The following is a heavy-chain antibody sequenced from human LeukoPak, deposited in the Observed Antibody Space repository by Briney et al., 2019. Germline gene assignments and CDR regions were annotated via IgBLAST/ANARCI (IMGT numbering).Heavy chain of an antibody. CDR2: I. J-gene: IGHJ4*02. Sequence: GGSLRLSCAASGFTFIDYDMHWVRQVIGKGLEWVSAIKGRFTISRENAERSLYLQMNSLRAEDTAVYYCARGGIQVSGIDEFDYWGQGTLVTVSS. V-gene: IGHV3-13*01. D-gene: IGHD6-19*01. CDR3: ARGGIQVSGIDEFDY. CDR1: GFTFIDYD.